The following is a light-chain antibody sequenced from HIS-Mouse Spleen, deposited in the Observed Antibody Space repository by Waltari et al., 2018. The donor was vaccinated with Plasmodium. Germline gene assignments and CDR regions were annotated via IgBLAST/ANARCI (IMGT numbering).Light chain of an antibody. CDR3: QQYGSSPYT. V-gene: IGKV3-20*01. Sequence: DIVLKQSPGTLSLSPGERATISCRASQSVSSSYLAWYQQKPGQAPRLLIDGASSRATGIPDRFSGSGSGTDFTLTISRLEPEDFAVYYCQQYGSSPYTFGQGTKLEIK. CDR1: QSVSSSY. J-gene: IGKJ2*01. CDR2: GAS.